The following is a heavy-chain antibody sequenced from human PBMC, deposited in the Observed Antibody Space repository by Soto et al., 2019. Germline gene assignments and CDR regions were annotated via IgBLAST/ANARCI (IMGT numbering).Heavy chain of an antibody. D-gene: IGHD1-26*01. CDR1: GFTFSSYG. CDR2: ISYDGSNK. V-gene: IGHV3-30*18. J-gene: IGHJ5*02. CDR3: AKDWVKWEPPAHWFDP. Sequence: QVQLVESGGGVVQPGRSLRLSCAASGFTFSSYGMHWVRQAPGKGLEWVAVISYDGSNKYYADSVKGRFTISRDNSKNTLYLQMNSLRAEDTAVYYCAKDWVKWEPPAHWFDPWGQGTLVTVSS.